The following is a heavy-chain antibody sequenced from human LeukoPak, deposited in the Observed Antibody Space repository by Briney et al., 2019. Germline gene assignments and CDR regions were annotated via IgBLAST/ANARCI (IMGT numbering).Heavy chain of an antibody. V-gene: IGHV1-24*01. CDR3: ATVARDIVPVPEGDY. D-gene: IGHD2-2*01. CDR1: GGTFSSYA. Sequence: GASVKVSCKASGGTFSSYAISWVRQAPGKGLEWMGGFDPEDGETIYAQKFQGRVTMTEDTSTDTAYMELSSLRSEDTAVYYCATVARDIVPVPEGDYWGQGTLVTVSS. CDR2: FDPEDGET. J-gene: IGHJ4*02.